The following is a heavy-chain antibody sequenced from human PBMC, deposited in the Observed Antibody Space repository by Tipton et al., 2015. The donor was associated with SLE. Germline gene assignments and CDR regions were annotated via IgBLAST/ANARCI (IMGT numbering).Heavy chain of an antibody. D-gene: IGHD1-26*01. CDR1: GFNFDTYW. CDR2: IKLDGSVT. J-gene: IGHJ4*02. V-gene: IGHV3-7*03. Sequence: SLRLSCAASGFNFDTYWMSWVRQAPGKGLEWVANIKLDGSVTYYVDSVKGRFTISRDNSKNTLYLEMNSLRADDTAVYYCAKHQVVGADFDYWGQGTLVTVSS. CDR3: AKHQVVGADFDY.